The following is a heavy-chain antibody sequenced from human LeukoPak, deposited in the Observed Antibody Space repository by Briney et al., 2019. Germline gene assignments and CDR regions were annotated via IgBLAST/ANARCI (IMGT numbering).Heavy chain of an antibody. CDR3: ARTDYYDSSGYYPDAFDI. CDR2: NYTSGGT. Sequence: PSETLSLTCADSGVSISSGSYYCSWIRQPAGRGLGWIVRNYTSGGTNNYPSLTSRVTISVDTSKHQFSLKLSSVTAADTDVYYCARTDYYDSSGYYPDAFDIWGQGTMVTVSS. D-gene: IGHD3-22*01. J-gene: IGHJ3*02. CDR1: GVSISSGSYY. V-gene: IGHV4-61*02.